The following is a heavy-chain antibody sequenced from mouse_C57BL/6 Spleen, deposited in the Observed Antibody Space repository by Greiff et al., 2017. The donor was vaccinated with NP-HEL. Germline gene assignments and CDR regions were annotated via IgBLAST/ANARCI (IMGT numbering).Heavy chain of an antibody. D-gene: IGHD2-5*01. CDR2: IRLKSDNYAT. J-gene: IGHJ2*01. Sequence: EVQLMESGGGLVQPGGSMKLSCVASGFTFSNYWMNWVRQSPEKGLEWVAQIRLKSDNYATHYAESVKGRFTISRDDSKSSVYLQMNNLRAEETGIYYCTVKSTIVTTYYFDYWGQGTTLTVSS. CDR3: TVKSTIVTTYYFDY. V-gene: IGHV6-3*01. CDR1: GFTFSNYW.